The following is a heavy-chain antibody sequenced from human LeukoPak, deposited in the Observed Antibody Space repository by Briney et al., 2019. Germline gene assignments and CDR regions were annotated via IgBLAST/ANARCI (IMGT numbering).Heavy chain of an antibody. CDR2: INGDGSNT. Sequence: GGSLRLSCAASGFTFTSHWMHWVRQAPGKGLVWVSRINGDGSNTNYADSVKGRFTISRDNAKNTLYLQMNSLRAEDTAVYYCASLLEAYGYYYGMDVWGQGTTVTVSS. V-gene: IGHV3-74*01. CDR3: ASLLEAYGYYYGMDV. D-gene: IGHD3-16*01. CDR1: GFTFTSHW. J-gene: IGHJ6*02.